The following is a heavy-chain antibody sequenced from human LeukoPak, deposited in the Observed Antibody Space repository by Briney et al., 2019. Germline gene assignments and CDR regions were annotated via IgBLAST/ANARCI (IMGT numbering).Heavy chain of an antibody. Sequence: PGRSLRLSCAASGFTFSGYDMHWVRQAPGKGLEWVAVIWSDGTNKYYADSVKGRFTISRDNSKNTLYLQTNSLRAEDTAVYYCATNYGSGNTDHYFDYWGQGTLVTVSS. V-gene: IGHV3-33*01. J-gene: IGHJ4*02. CDR2: IWSDGTNK. D-gene: IGHD3-10*01. CDR1: GFTFSGYD. CDR3: ATNYGSGNTDHYFDY.